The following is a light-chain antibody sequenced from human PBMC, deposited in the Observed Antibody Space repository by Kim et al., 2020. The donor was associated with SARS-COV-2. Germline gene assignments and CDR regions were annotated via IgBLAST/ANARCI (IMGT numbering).Light chain of an antibody. CDR2: AAS. CDR1: QSISSY. CDR3: QQSYIMPRS. Sequence: DIQMTQSPSSLSASVGDRVTITCRASQSISSYLNWYQQKPGKAPKLLIYAASSLQSGVPSRFSGSGSGTDFTLTISSLQPEDFATYYCQQSYIMPRSFGQGTKLEI. J-gene: IGKJ2*03. V-gene: IGKV1-39*01.